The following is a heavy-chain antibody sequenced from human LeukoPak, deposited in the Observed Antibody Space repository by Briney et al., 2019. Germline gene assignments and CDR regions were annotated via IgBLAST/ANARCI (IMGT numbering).Heavy chain of an antibody. V-gene: IGHV4-39*01. D-gene: IGHD6-19*01. CDR1: GGSISSSSYY. CDR3: ARSTVPGKRKVDY. CDR2: IYYSGST. Sequence: SETLSLTCTVSGGSISSSSYYWGWIRQPPGKGLEWIGSIYYSGSTYYNPSLKRRVTISVDTSKNQFSLKLSSVTAADTAVYYCARSTVPGKRKVDYWGQGTLVTVSS. J-gene: IGHJ4*02.